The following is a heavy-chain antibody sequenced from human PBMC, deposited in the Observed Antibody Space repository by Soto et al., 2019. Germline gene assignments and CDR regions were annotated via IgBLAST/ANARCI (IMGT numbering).Heavy chain of an antibody. V-gene: IGHV3-30-3*01. Sequence: QVQLVESGGGVVQPGRSLRLSCESSGFNFGNYAMHWVRQAPGKGLEWVAVISYDGTKKYYADSVEGRFTISRDNSKNTVYLQISGLRTDDTALHYCARHQPDYWGQGTLVIVSS. CDR2: ISYDGTKK. CDR3: ARHQPDY. J-gene: IGHJ4*02. CDR1: GFNFGNYA.